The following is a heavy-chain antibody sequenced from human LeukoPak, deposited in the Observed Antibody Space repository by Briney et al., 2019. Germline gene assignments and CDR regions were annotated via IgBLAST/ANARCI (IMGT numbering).Heavy chain of an antibody. D-gene: IGHD3-22*01. Sequence: ASVKVSCKASGFTFTSSAVQWVRQARGQRLEWIGWIVVGSGNTNYAQKFQERVTITRDISTSTAYMELSSLRSEDTAVYYCAAVTITMIPSGAFDIWGQGTMVTVSS. CDR3: AAVTITMIPSGAFDI. CDR2: IVVGSGNT. J-gene: IGHJ3*02. V-gene: IGHV1-58*01. CDR1: GFTFTSSA.